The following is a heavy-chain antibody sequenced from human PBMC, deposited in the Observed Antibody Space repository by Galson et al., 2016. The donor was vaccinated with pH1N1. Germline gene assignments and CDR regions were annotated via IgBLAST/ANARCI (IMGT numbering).Heavy chain of an antibody. V-gene: IGHV2-70*01. CDR1: GLSLTTRGVG. J-gene: IGHJ4*02. Sequence: PALVKPTQTLTLTCTVSGLSLTTRGVGVGWIRQPPGKALEWLALIDWDDNKYYSTSLKTRLTISKDTSKNQVVLTMTNMDPVDTATYYCARNLYGDYSHYFDYWGQGTLVTVSS. CDR2: IDWDDNK. CDR3: ARNLYGDYSHYFDY. D-gene: IGHD4-17*01.